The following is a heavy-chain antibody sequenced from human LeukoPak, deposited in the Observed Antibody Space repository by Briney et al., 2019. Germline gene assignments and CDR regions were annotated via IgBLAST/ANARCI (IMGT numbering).Heavy chain of an antibody. V-gene: IGHV3-23*01. CDR3: AKGLEISGSYYPFDP. CDR1: GFTFRNYA. Sequence: QPGGSLRLSCAASGFTFRNYAMSWVRQTPGKGLEWVSGISASGGSTYYADSVTGRFTISRDSSKNTLYLQMNTLRAEDTAVYYCAKGLEISGSYYPFDPWGQGTLVTVSS. D-gene: IGHD3-10*01. J-gene: IGHJ5*02. CDR2: ISASGGST.